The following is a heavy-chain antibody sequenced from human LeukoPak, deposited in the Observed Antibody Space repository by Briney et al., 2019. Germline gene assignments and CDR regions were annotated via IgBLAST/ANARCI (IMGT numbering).Heavy chain of an antibody. CDR3: AKVNGGYNSFDY. Sequence: GGSLRLSCAASGFTFSSDAMSWVRQAPGKGLEWVSAISGSGGSTYYADSVKGRFTISRDNSKNTLYLQMNSLRAEDTAVYYCAKVNGGYNSFDYWGQGTLVTVSS. J-gene: IGHJ4*02. D-gene: IGHD5-12*01. CDR1: GFTFSSDA. CDR2: ISGSGGST. V-gene: IGHV3-23*01.